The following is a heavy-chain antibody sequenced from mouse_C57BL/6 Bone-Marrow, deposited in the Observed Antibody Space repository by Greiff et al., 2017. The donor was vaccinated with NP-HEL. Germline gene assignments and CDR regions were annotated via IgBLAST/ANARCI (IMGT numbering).Heavy chain of an antibody. CDR3: ARLSLTTVVAHWYFDV. CDR1: GFTFSSYA. Sequence: EVKLMESGGGLVKPGGSLKLSCAASGFTFSSYAMSWVRQTPEKRLEWVATISDGGSYTYYPDNVKGRFTISRDNAKNNLYLQMSHLKSEDTAMYYCARLSLTTVVAHWYFDVWGTGTTVTVSS. V-gene: IGHV5-4*03. CDR2: ISDGGSYT. J-gene: IGHJ1*03. D-gene: IGHD1-1*01.